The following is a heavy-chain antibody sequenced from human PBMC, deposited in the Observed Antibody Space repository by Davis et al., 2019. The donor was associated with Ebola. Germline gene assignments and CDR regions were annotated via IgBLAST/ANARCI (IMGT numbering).Heavy chain of an antibody. CDR1: GFTFSSYW. J-gene: IGHJ4*02. Sequence: HTGGSLRLSCAASGFTFSSYWMHWVRQAPGKGLVWVSRINSDGSSTSYADSVKGRFTISRDNSKNTLYLQMNSLRAEDTAVYYCARTYSSSWYQISFDYWGQGTLVTVSS. D-gene: IGHD6-13*01. CDR2: INSDGSST. V-gene: IGHV3-74*01. CDR3: ARTYSSSWYQISFDY.